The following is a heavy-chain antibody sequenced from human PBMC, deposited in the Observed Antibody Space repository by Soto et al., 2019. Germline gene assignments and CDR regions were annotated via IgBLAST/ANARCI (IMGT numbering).Heavy chain of an antibody. D-gene: IGHD1-1*01. J-gene: IGHJ4*02. Sequence: QVQLVQSGAEVRKPGSSVKVSCKASGGTFSSYAVTWVRQAPGQGLEYVGGIIPVFGSPKYAQKFQGRVTITADESTTTAYTELSSLRSEDAAVDDCARVDPELEVPVDYWGQGTRVTVSS. CDR1: GGTFSSYA. V-gene: IGHV1-69*01. CDR3: ARVDPELEVPVDY. CDR2: IIPVFGSP.